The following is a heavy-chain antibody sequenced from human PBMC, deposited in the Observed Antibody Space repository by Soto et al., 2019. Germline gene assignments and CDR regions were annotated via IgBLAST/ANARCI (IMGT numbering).Heavy chain of an antibody. Sequence: GGSLRLSCAASGFTFSSYSMNWVRQAPGKGLEWVSYISSSSSTIYYADSVKGRFTISRDNAKNSLYLQMNSLRAEDTAVYYCARDQRVMSIDYWGQGTLVTVSS. CDR1: GFTFSSYS. CDR3: ARDQRVMSIDY. V-gene: IGHV3-48*01. D-gene: IGHD3-16*01. CDR2: ISSSSSTI. J-gene: IGHJ4*02.